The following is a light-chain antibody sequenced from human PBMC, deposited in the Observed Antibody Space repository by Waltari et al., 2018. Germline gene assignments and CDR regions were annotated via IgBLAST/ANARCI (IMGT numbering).Light chain of an antibody. CDR2: WAS. CDR3: QQHYSSPLT. CDR1: QSLLYSSNNKNY. V-gene: IGKV4-1*01. J-gene: IGKJ4*01. Sequence: LTQSPDSLAVSLGLRVNISCKSCQSLLYSSNNKNYLAWYQQKPGQAPKLLIYWASTRESGVPNRFSGSGSGTDFTLTISGLQAEDVAVYYCQQHYSSPLTFGGGTKVEIK.